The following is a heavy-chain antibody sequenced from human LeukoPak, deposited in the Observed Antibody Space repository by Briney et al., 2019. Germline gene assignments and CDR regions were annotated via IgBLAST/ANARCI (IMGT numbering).Heavy chain of an antibody. J-gene: IGHJ4*02. D-gene: IGHD6-13*01. CDR3: ARSHPAAAGTVDY. Sequence: GGSLRLSCAASGFTFSSYAMHWVRQAPGKGLEWVAVISYDGSNKYYADSVKGRFTISRDNSKNTLYPQMNSLRAEDTAVYYCARSHPAAAGTVDYWGQGTLVTVSS. CDR2: ISYDGSNK. CDR1: GFTFSSYA. V-gene: IGHV3-30-3*01.